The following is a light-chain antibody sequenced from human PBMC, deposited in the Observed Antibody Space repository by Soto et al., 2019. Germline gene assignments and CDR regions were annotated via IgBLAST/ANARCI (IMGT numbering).Light chain of an antibody. J-gene: IGLJ1*01. CDR3: SSYTSSSTYV. CDR1: SSDVGGYNY. CDR2: DVS. V-gene: IGLV2-14*01. Sequence: HCVRAESGTVFGSPGQPIIIFSTGTSSDVGGYNYVSWYQQHPGKAPKLMIYDVSSRPSGVSDRFSGSKSGNTASLTISGLQAEDEADYYCSSYTSSSTYVFGTGTKVTVL.